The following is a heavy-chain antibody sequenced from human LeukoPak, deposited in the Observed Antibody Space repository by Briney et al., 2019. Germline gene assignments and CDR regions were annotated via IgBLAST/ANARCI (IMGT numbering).Heavy chain of an antibody. CDR2: IYPGDSDT. Sequence: PGESLKISCKGSGYSFTSYWIGWVRQMPGKGLEWMGIIYPGDSDTRYSPSFQGQVTISADRSISTAYLQWSSLKASDTAMYYCARGATAMVPPFGYWGQGTLVTVSS. D-gene: IGHD5-18*01. V-gene: IGHV5-51*01. J-gene: IGHJ4*02. CDR1: GYSFTSYW. CDR3: ARGATAMVPPFGY.